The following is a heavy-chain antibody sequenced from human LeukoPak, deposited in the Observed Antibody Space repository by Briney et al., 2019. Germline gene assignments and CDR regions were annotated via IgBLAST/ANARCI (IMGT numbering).Heavy chain of an antibody. CDR1: GYTFTSYD. CDR2: MNPNSGNT. D-gene: IGHD3-3*01. Sequence: ASVKVSCKASGYTFTSYDINWVRQATGQGLEWMGWMNPNSGNTGYAQKFQGRVTMTRNTSISTAYMELSSLRSEDTAVYYCARGPEGFWEWPHGGDAFDSWGQGTMVTASS. CDR3: ARGPEGFWEWPHGGDAFDS. J-gene: IGHJ3*02. V-gene: IGHV1-8*01.